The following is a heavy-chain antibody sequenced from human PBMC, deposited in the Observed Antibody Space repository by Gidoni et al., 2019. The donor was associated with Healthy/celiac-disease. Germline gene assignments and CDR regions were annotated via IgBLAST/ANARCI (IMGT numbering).Heavy chain of an antibody. CDR3: ARAYGSGKTYLYGMDV. J-gene: IGHJ6*02. Sequence: EVQLVESGGGLVQPGGSLRLSCAASGFTFSSYDMHWVRQATGKGLEWVSAIGTAGDPYYPGSVKGRFTISRENAKNSLYLQMNSLRAGDTAVYYCARAYGSGKTYLYGMDVWGQGTTVTVSS. CDR2: IGTAGDP. V-gene: IGHV3-13*05. D-gene: IGHD3-10*01. CDR1: GFTFSSYD.